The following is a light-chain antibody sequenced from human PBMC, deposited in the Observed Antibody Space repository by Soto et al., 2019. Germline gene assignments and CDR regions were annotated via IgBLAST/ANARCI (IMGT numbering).Light chain of an antibody. V-gene: IGKV3-20*01. CDR1: QSVSSTY. CDR2: GAS. J-gene: IGKJ1*01. Sequence: EIVLTQSRGTLSLSPGERATLSCRASQSVSSTYLAWYQQKPGQAPRLLIYGASSRATGIPDRFSGSGSGTDFPLTISRLEPEDFAVYYCQQYGNSPQPFGQGTKVDIK. CDR3: QQYGNSPQP.